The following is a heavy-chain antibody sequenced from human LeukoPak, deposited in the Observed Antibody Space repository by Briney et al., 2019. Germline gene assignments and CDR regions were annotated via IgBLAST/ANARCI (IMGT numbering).Heavy chain of an antibody. V-gene: IGHV1-18*04. J-gene: IGHJ6*03. CDR3: ARDLRGYSYGYGYYNMDV. CDR2: ISAYNGNT. CDR1: GYSFTSYG. D-gene: IGHD5-18*01. Sequence: ASVKVSCKASGYSFTSYGISWVRQAPGQGLEWMGWISAYNGNTNYEQKVQGRVTMTTDTSTSTAYMEVRSLRSDDTAVYYCARDLRGYSYGYGYYNMDVWGKGTTVTVSS.